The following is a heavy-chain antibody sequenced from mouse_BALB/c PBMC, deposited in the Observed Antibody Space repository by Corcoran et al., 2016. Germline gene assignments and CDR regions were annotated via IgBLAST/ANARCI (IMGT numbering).Heavy chain of an antibody. J-gene: IGHJ2*01. CDR2: IYPGSGNT. CDR1: GYTFTDYY. CDR3: ARSLYYGNYGDY. D-gene: IGHD2-1*01. V-gene: IGHV1-77*01. Sequence: QVQLQRSGAELARPGASVKLSCKASGYTFTDYYINWVQQRTGQGLEWIGEIYPGSGNTYYNEKFKGKATLTADKSSSTAYMQLSSLTSEDSAVYFCARSLYYGNYGDYWGQGTTLTVSS.